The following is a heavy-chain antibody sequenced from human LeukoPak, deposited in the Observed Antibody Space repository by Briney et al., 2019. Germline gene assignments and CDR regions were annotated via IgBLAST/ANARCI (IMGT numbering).Heavy chain of an antibody. CDR3: ARAPCPAPSSGWYNCFYP. Sequence: PGGSLRLSCAASGFTFSSYAMHWVRQAPGKGLEYVSAISSNGGSTYYANSVKGRFTISRDNSKNTLYLQMGSLRAEDMAVYYCARAPCPAPSSGWYNCFYPCGQRKLVTASS. CDR1: GFTFSSYA. CDR2: ISSNGGST. J-gene: IGHJ5*02. D-gene: IGHD6-19*01. V-gene: IGHV3-64*01.